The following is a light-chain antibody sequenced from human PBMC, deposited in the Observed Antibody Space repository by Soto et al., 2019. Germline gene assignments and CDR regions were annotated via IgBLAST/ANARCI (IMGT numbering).Light chain of an antibody. Sequence: DIQMTQSPSSLSASVGDRVTITCRASQGIRIDLGWFQQRPGKAPKRLIYGASSLQSGVPSRFSGSGSGTEFTLTISNLQPEDFATYYCLQHNSFPRTFGQGTNVEIK. J-gene: IGKJ1*01. V-gene: IGKV1-17*02. CDR2: GAS. CDR3: LQHNSFPRT. CDR1: QGIRID.